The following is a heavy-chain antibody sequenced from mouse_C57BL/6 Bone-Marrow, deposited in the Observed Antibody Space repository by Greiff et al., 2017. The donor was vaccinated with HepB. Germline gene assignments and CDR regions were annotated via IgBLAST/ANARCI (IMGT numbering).Heavy chain of an antibody. CDR1: GYTFTSYW. D-gene: IGHD1-1*01. J-gene: IGHJ2*01. CDR2: IYPGNSDT. CDR3: ARPGPDYYGSYYFDY. Sequence: VQLQQSGTVLARPGASVKMSCKTSGYTFTSYWMHWVKQRPGQGLEWIGAIYPGNSDTSYNQKFKGKAKLTAVTSASTAYMELSSLTNEDSAVDYCARPGPDYYGSYYFDYWGQGTTLTVSS. V-gene: IGHV1-5*01.